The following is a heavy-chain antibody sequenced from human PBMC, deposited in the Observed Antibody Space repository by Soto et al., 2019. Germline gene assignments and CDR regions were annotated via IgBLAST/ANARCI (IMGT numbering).Heavy chain of an antibody. Sequence: SETLSLTCAVYGGSFSGYYWSWIRQPPGKGLEWIGEINHSGSTNYNPSLKSRVTISVDTSKNQFSLKLSSVTAADTAVYYCARGRAPRRERNYYYYYYMDVWGKGTTVTVSS. D-gene: IGHD1-26*01. CDR3: ARGRAPRRERNYYYYYYMDV. CDR1: GGSFSGYY. V-gene: IGHV4-34*01. J-gene: IGHJ6*03. CDR2: INHSGST.